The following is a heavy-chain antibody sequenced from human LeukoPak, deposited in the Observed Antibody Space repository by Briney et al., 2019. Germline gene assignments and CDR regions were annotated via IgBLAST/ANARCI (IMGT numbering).Heavy chain of an antibody. CDR2: INAGNGNT. J-gene: IGHJ4*02. CDR1: GYTFTSYA. V-gene: IGHV1-3*01. CDR3: ATEGYYGSDY. Sequence: GASVKVSCKASGYTFTSYAMHWVRQAPGQRLEWMGWINAGNGNTKYSQKFQGRVTMTEDTSTDTAYMELSSQRSEDTAVYYCATEGYYGSDYWGQGTLVTVSS. D-gene: IGHD3-10*01.